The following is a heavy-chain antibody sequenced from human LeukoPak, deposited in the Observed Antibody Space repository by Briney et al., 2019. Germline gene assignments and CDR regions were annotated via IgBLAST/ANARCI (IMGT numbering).Heavy chain of an antibody. CDR1: GGSISSGSYY. D-gene: IGHD1-14*01. CDR2: IYTTGST. Sequence: SETLSLTCTVSGGSISSGSYYWSWIRQPAGKGLEWIGHIYTTGSTNYNPSLKSRVTISVDTSKNQFSLQVTSVTAADTAVYYCARRVRSADHRCDFWGQGTLVTVSS. V-gene: IGHV4-61*09. CDR3: ARRVRSADHRCDF. J-gene: IGHJ4*02.